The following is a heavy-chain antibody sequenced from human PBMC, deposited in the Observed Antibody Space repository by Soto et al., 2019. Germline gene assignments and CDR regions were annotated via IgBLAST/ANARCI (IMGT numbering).Heavy chain of an antibody. D-gene: IGHD1-20*01. Sequence: EVQLVESGGGLVQPGGSLRLSCAASGFTFSSYSMNWVRQAPGKGLEWVSYISSSSSTIYYANSVKGRFTISRDNAKNALYMQMNSLRAEDTAVYYCAVEITGTPVYYYYYMDVWGKGTTVTVSS. CDR2: ISSSSSTI. CDR3: AVEITGTPVYYYYYMDV. CDR1: GFTFSSYS. J-gene: IGHJ6*03. V-gene: IGHV3-48*01.